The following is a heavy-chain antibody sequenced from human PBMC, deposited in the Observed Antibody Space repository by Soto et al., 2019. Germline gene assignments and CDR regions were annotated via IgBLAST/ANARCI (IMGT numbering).Heavy chain of an antibody. V-gene: IGHV3-33*01. J-gene: IGHJ4*02. Sequence: LSCAASGFTFSPYGMHWVRQSPGKGLEWVAFVWSAGDNKFYADSVKGRFTISRDDSKNTLFLQMNSLRAEDTAVYYCARGASEATYFDYWGQGTLVTVSS. CDR2: VWSAGDNK. CDR3: ARGASEATYFDY. CDR1: GFTFSPYG.